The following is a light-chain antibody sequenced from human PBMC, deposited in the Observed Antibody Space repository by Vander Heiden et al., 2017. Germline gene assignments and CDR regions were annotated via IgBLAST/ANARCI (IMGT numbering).Light chain of an antibody. CDR1: QAISSY. V-gene: IGKV1-9*01. CDR2: AAS. CDR3: QQLNSYPIT. Sequence: DIQLTQSPSFLSASVGDRVTITCRASQAISSYLTWYQQKPGKAPKLLIYAASTLQSGVPSRFSGSGSGTEFTLTISSLQPEDFATYYCQQLNSYPITFGQGTRLEIK. J-gene: IGKJ5*01.